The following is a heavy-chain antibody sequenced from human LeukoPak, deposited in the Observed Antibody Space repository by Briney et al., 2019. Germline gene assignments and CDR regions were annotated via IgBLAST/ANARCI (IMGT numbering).Heavy chain of an antibody. J-gene: IGHJ3*02. CDR1: GGSISSSTYY. V-gene: IGHV4-39*01. Sequence: PSETLSLTCTVSGGSISSSTYYWGWIRQPPGKGLEWIGIISYSGSTHYNPSLKSRVTISVDTSKNQFSLNLRSVTAADTAVYYCARVPYTSGCFDALDIWGQGTMVTVSS. CDR3: ARVPYTSGCFDALDI. D-gene: IGHD6-19*01. CDR2: ISYSGST.